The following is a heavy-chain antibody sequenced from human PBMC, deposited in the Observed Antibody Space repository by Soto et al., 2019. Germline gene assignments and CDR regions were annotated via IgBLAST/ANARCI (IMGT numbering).Heavy chain of an antibody. Sequence: QVQLQESGPGLVKPSETLSLTCTVSGGSISSYYWSWIRQPPGEGLEWIGYIYYSGSTNYNPSLKSRVTISVDTSKSHFSLKLSSVTAADTAVYYCARYYYDSGSYFDYWGQGTLVTVSS. CDR1: GGSISSYY. CDR2: IYYSGST. V-gene: IGHV4-59*08. D-gene: IGHD3-10*01. J-gene: IGHJ4*02. CDR3: ARYYYDSGSYFDY.